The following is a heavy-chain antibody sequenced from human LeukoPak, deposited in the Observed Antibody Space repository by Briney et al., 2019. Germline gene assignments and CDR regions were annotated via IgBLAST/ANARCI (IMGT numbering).Heavy chain of an antibody. CDR1: GFTFSSYS. CDR2: ISSSSRTI. Sequence: GGSLRLSCAASGFTFSSYSMNWVRQAPGKGLEWVSYISSSSRTIYYADSVKGRFTVSRDNAKNSLYLQMNSLRAEDTAVYYCAIMGPTGTDYWGQGTLVTVSS. J-gene: IGHJ4*02. CDR3: AIMGPTGTDY. D-gene: IGHD1-1*01. V-gene: IGHV3-48*01.